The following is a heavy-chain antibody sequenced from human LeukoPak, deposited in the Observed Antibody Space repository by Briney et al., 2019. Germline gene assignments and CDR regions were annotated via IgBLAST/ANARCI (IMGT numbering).Heavy chain of an antibody. Sequence: ASVKVSCKASGYTFTSYGISWVRQAPGQGLEWMGWISAYNGNTNYAQELQGRVTMTTDTSTSTAYMELRSLRSDDTAVYYCARALDSLYCSSTSCYPDFRRSYYYYGMDVWGQGTTVTVSS. J-gene: IGHJ6*02. D-gene: IGHD2-2*01. CDR1: GYTFTSYG. V-gene: IGHV1-18*01. CDR3: ARALDSLYCSSTSCYPDFRRSYYYYGMDV. CDR2: ISAYNGNT.